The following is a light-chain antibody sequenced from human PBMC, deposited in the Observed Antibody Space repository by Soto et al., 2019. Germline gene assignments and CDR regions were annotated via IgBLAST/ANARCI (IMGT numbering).Light chain of an antibody. Sequence: DIQLTQSPSFLSASVGDRVTLTCRASQDISTYLAWFQQKPGKAPNLLIYVASTLQDGVPSRFSGSGSGTEFTLTIHTLQPDDFATYYCKQVDSYPLTFGGGTEVEIK. CDR2: VAS. J-gene: IGKJ4*01. CDR3: KQVDSYPLT. V-gene: IGKV1-9*01. CDR1: QDISTY.